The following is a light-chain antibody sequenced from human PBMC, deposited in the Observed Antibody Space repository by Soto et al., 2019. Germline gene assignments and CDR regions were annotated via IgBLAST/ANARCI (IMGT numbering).Light chain of an antibody. CDR3: AAWDDSLNVWV. CDR2: EVT. Sequence: QSALTQPASVSGSPGQSITISCSGTSSDVGSYSHVAWYQQFPGKTPKLIIYEVTYRPSGVSHRFSASKSGNTASLAISGLQSEDEADFYCAAWDDSLNVWVFGGGTKLTVL. J-gene: IGLJ3*02. CDR1: SSDVGSYSH. V-gene: IGLV2-14*01.